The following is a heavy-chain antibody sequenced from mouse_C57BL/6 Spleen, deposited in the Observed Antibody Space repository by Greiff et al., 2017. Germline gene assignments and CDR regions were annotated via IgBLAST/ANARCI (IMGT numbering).Heavy chain of an antibody. J-gene: IGHJ3*01. D-gene: IGHD2-4*01. CDR1: GYTFTSYW. V-gene: IGHV1-61*01. CDR2: IYPSDSET. CDR3: ARCSDYDRAY. Sequence: QVQLQQPGAELVRPGSSMKLSCKASGYTFTSYWMDWVKQRPGQGLEWIGNIYPSDSETHYNQKFKDKATLTVDKSSSTAYMQLSSLTSEDSAVYYCARCSDYDRAYWGQGTLVTVSA.